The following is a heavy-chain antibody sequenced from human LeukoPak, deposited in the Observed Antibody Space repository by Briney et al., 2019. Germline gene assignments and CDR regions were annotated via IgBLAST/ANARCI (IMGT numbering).Heavy chain of an antibody. J-gene: IGHJ6*02. Sequence: GGSLRLSCAASGFNIGPYAMYWVRQGPGRGLEWVSVIKADSSGTFYSDSVRGRFTTSRDNSKNSLYLQMSSLTSDNTALYYCATWAFCHNLDVWGQGTTVAVSS. D-gene: IGHD5-24*01. CDR1: GFNIGPYA. V-gene: IGHV3-43*02. CDR2: IKADSSGT. CDR3: ATWAFCHNLDV.